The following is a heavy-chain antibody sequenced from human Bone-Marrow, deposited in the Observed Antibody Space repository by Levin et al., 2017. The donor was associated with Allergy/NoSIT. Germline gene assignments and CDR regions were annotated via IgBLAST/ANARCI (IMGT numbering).Heavy chain of an antibody. CDR1: GSTFSNYA. V-gene: IGHV3-30-3*01. CDR2: ISHDGTNK. Sequence: GESLKISCAASGSTFSNYAMHWVRQAPGKGLEWVAVISHDGTNKYYADSVKGRFTISRDNSKNTLYLQMNSLRTEDTALYYCARALATYYYMDVWGRGTTVTVSS. D-gene: IGHD5-12*01. J-gene: IGHJ6*03. CDR3: ARALATYYYMDV.